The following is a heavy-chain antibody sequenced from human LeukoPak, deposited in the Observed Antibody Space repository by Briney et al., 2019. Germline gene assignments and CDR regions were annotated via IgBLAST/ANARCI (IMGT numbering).Heavy chain of an antibody. CDR1: GFTFSSYA. CDR3: AKYFRTSVWFFDS. CDR2: MSGSGYTA. Sequence: GGSLRLSCAASGFTFSSYAMSWVRQAPGKGLEWVSLMSGSGYTADYADSVKGRFTISRDNPKNTLYLQMNSLNAEDTALYYCAKYFRTSVWFFDSWGQGTLVTVSS. J-gene: IGHJ4*02. D-gene: IGHD6-19*01. V-gene: IGHV3-23*01.